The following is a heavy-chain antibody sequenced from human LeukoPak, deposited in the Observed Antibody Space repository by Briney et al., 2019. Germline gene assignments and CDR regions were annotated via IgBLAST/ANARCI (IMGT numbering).Heavy chain of an antibody. V-gene: IGHV4-4*07. D-gene: IGHD3-22*01. CDR2: IYTSGST. Sequence: SETLSLTCTVSGGSISSYYWSWIRQPAGKGLEWIGRIYTSGSTNYNPSLKSRVTMSVDTSKNQFSLKLSSMTAADTAVYYCARVYYDSSGYYYYPQAFDYWGQGTLVTVSS. CDR3: ARVYYDSSGYYYYPQAFDY. J-gene: IGHJ4*02. CDR1: GGSISSYY.